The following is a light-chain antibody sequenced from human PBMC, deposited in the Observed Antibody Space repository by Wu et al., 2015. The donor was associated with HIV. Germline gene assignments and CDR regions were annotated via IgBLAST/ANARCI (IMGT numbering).Light chain of an antibody. CDR1: HSLNAY. Sequence: EIVLTQSPVTLSLSPGERATLSCRASHSLNAYLAWYQQKPGQAPRLLIYHASTRATGIPARFSGSGSGTDFTLTISSLEPEDFAVYYCQQRSNWPPITFGQGTRLEIK. V-gene: IGKV3-11*01. J-gene: IGKJ5*01. CDR3: QQRSNWPPIT. CDR2: HAS.